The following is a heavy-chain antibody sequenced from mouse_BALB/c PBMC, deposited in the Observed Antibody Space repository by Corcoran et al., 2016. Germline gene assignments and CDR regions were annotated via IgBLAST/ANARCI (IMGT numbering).Heavy chain of an antibody. CDR3: ASWGITTFDY. J-gene: IGHJ2*01. D-gene: IGHD1-1*01. CDR1: GYTFNDYN. Sequence: EVLLQQSGPELVKPGASVKINCKASGYTFNDYNMNWVKQSHGKSLEWIGDINPRSRGTIYNQTFKGRATLTVDKSSSTVYMELRSLTSEDTAVYYCASWGITTFDYWGQGTTVTVSS. V-gene: IGHV1-18*01. CDR2: INPRSRGT.